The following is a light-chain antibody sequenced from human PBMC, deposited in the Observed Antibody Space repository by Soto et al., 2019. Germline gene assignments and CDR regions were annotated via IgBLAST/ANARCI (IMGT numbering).Light chain of an antibody. J-gene: IGKJ4*01. CDR1: QSISSY. CDR2: AAS. Sequence: DIQMTQSPSSLSASVGDRVTITCRASQSISSYLNWYQQKPGKAPKLLIYAASSLQSGVPSRFSGSGSGTEFTLTISSLQPEDFATYYCQQYDNLPLTFGGGTKVDI. CDR3: QQYDNLPLT. V-gene: IGKV1-39*01.